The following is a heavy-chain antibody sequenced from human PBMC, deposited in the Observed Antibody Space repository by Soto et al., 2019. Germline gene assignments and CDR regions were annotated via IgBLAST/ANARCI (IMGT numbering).Heavy chain of an antibody. CDR1: GYTFTGYY. CDR3: ARETVVTPGHSDY. D-gene: IGHD2-21*02. V-gene: IGHV1-2*02. Sequence: VSVKVSCKASGYTFTGYYMHWVRQAPGQGLEWMGWINPNSGGTNYAQKFQGRVTMTRDTSISTAYMELSRLRSDDTAVYYCARETVVTPGHSDYWGQGTLVTVSS. J-gene: IGHJ4*02. CDR2: INPNSGGT.